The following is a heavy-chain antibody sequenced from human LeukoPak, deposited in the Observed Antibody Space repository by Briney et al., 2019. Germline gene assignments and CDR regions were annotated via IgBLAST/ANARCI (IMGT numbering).Heavy chain of an antibody. CDR1: GFTFSSYS. Sequence: GGSLRLSCAASGFTFSSYSMNWVRQAPGKGLEWVSSISSSSSYIYYADSVKGRFTISRDNAKNTLYLQMNSLRAEDTAVYYCAKDWDCNGGSCYLSAFDIWGQGTMVTVSS. CDR2: ISSSSSYI. V-gene: IGHV3-21*04. D-gene: IGHD2-15*01. CDR3: AKDWDCNGGSCYLSAFDI. J-gene: IGHJ3*02.